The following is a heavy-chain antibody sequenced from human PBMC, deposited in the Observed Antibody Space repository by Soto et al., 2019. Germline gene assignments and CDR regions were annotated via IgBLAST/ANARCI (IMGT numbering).Heavy chain of an antibody. CDR3: ARDSGDIVVVPAAIAYYYYYGMDV. CDR2: ISAYNGNT. D-gene: IGHD2-2*02. CDR1: GYTFTSYG. Sequence: ASVKVSCKASGYTFTSYGISWVRQAPGQGLEWMGWISAYNGNTNYAQKLQGRVTMTTDTSTSTAYMELRSLRSDDTAVYYCARDSGDIVVVPAAIAYYYYYGMDVWGQGTTVTVSS. J-gene: IGHJ6*02. V-gene: IGHV1-18*01.